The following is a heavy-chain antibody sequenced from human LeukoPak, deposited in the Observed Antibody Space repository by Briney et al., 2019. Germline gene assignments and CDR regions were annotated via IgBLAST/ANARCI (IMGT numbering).Heavy chain of an antibody. D-gene: IGHD3-3*01. Sequence: ASVKVSCKASGYTFTGYYMHWVRQAPGQGLEWMGWINPNSGGTNYAQKFQGRVTMTRDTSISTAYMELSRLRSDDTAVYYCARDLGPKYYDFWSGYLVYWGQGTLVIVSS. CDR2: INPNSGGT. CDR3: ARDLGPKYYDFWSGYLVY. CDR1: GYTFTGYY. V-gene: IGHV1-2*02. J-gene: IGHJ4*02.